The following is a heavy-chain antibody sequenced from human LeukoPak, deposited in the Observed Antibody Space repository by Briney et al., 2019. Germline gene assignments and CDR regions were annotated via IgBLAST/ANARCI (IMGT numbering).Heavy chain of an antibody. CDR2: ISSSSSYI. V-gene: IGHV3-21*01. D-gene: IGHD6-13*01. CDR3: ARGIPGYSSSWYGQFDY. J-gene: IGHJ4*02. Sequence: PGGSLRLSCAASGFTFSSYSMNWVRQAPGKGLEWVSSISSSSSYIYYADSVKGRFTISRDNAKNSLYLQMNSLRAEDTAVYYCARGIPGYSSSWYGQFDYWGQGTLVTVSS. CDR1: GFTFSSYS.